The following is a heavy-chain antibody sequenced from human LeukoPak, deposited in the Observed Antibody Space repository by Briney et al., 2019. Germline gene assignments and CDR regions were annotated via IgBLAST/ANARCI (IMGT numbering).Heavy chain of an antibody. CDR1: GFAVGSNY. Sequence: GGSLRLSCVASGFAVGSNYMSWVRQAPGKGLEWVSLIYSGGAIRYADSVKGRFTISRDSSKNTLLLQMNDLTVEDTARYYCARRPGNWGQGILVTVSS. CDR2: IYSGGAI. CDR3: ARRPGN. J-gene: IGHJ4*02. D-gene: IGHD1-14*01. V-gene: IGHV3-53*01.